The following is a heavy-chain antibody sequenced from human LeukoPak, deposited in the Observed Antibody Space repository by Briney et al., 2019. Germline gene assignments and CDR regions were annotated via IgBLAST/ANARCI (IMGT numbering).Heavy chain of an antibody. CDR1: GFNFRSYN. Sequence: GGSLRLSCAASGFNFRSYNINWGRPGPGKGLEWVSSISSSSGYIFYADSLRGRFTISRDNAKNSLYLQMNSLRAEDTAVYYCARDNGAVAGLDYWGQGTLVTVSS. J-gene: IGHJ4*02. V-gene: IGHV3-21*01. CDR2: ISSSSGYI. CDR3: ARDNGAVAGLDY. D-gene: IGHD6-19*01.